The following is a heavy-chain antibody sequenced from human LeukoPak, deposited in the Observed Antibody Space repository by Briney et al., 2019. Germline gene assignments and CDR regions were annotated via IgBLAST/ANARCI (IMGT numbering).Heavy chain of an antibody. CDR1: GFTVSSNY. D-gene: IGHD3-22*01. V-gene: IGHV3-66*01. J-gene: IGHJ4*02. CDR3: ARMSVTMIVVVSYFDS. Sequence: QPGGSLRLSCAASGFTVSSNYMSWVRQAPGKGLEWVSVIYSGGSTYYADSVKGRFTISRDNSKNTLYLQMSSLRAEDTAVYFCARMSVTMIVVVSYFDSWGQGTLVTVSS. CDR2: IYSGGST.